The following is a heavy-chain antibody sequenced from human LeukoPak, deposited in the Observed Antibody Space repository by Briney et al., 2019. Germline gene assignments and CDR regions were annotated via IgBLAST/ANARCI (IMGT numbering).Heavy chain of an antibody. CDR2: ISSSSSYI. CDR3: AKPIYGSGSYSNFDY. J-gene: IGHJ4*02. V-gene: IGHV3-21*01. Sequence: GGSLRLSCAASGFTFSSYSMNWVRQAPGKGLAWVSSISSSSSYIYYAASVNGLFTISRDNAKNSLCLQKNSLRAEDTAVYYCAKPIYGSGSYSNFDYWGQGTLVTVSS. D-gene: IGHD3-10*01. CDR1: GFTFSSYS.